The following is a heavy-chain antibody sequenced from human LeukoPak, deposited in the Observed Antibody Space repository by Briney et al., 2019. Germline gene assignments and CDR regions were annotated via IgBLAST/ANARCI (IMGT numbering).Heavy chain of an antibody. Sequence: GGSLRLSCAASGFTFSSYAMSWVRQAPGKGLEWVSAISGSGGNTYYADSVKGRFTISRDNSKNTLYLQMNSLRAEDTAIYYCAKGEIVDTALDYWGQGTLVTVSS. CDR2: ISGSGGNT. V-gene: IGHV3-23*01. CDR3: AKGEIVDTALDY. D-gene: IGHD5-18*01. CDR1: GFTFSSYA. J-gene: IGHJ4*02.